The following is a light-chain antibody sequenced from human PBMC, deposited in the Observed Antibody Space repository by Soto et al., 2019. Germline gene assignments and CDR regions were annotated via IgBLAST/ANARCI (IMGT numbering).Light chain of an antibody. CDR3: QQYYTYPWT. V-gene: IGKV1-5*03. CDR2: KAS. J-gene: IGKJ1*01. CDR1: QSISSW. Sequence: DIQMTQSPSTLSASVGDRVTITCRASQSISSWLAWYQQRPGKAPKLLIYKASNLESGVPSRFSDSGSGTEITITISSLHPYDFATYYCQQYYTYPWTFGPGTKVEIK.